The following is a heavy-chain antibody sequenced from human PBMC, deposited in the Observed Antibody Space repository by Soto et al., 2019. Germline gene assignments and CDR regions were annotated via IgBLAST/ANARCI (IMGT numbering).Heavy chain of an antibody. CDR1: GFSFRNYG. V-gene: IGHV3-30*18. Sequence: QVQLVQSGGGVVQPGRSLRLSCVASGFSFRNYGMHWVRQAPGKGLEWVAVISYEEINNKNYADSVKGRFTISRDNSENTLLLQMDSLRAEDTAVYYCAKGYCSGPSCYRGYGMDVWGQGTTVTVSS. CDR3: AKGYCSGPSCYRGYGMDV. CDR2: ISYEEINNK. J-gene: IGHJ6*02. D-gene: IGHD2-2*01.